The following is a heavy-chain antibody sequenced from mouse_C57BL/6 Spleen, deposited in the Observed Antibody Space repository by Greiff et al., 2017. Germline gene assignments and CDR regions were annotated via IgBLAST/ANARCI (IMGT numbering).Heavy chain of an antibody. Sequence: QVQLQQPGAELVMPGASVKLSCKASGYTFTSYWMHWVKQRPGQGLEWIGEIDPSDSYTNYNQKFKGKSTLTVDKSSSTAYMQLSSLTSEDSAVYYCAKGFNWYYFDYWGQGTTLTVSS. CDR2: IDPSDSYT. CDR3: AKGFNWYYFDY. D-gene: IGHD4-1*02. J-gene: IGHJ2*01. CDR1: GYTFTSYW. V-gene: IGHV1-69*01.